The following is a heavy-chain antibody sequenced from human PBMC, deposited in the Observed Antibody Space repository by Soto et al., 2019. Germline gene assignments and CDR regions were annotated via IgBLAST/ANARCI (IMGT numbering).Heavy chain of an antibody. D-gene: IGHD2-21*01. CDR2: ISYDGSNK. Sequence: QVQLVESGGGVVQPGRSLRLSCAASGFTFSSYAMHWVRQAPGKGLEWVAVISYDGSNKYYADSVKGRFTISRDNSKNMLYLQMNSLRAEDTAVYYCARSIPDQPGDDAFDIWGQGTMVTVSS. J-gene: IGHJ3*02. CDR3: ARSIPDQPGDDAFDI. CDR1: GFTFSSYA. V-gene: IGHV3-30-3*01.